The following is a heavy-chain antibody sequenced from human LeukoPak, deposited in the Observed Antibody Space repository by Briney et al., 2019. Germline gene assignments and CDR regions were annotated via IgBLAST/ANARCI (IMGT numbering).Heavy chain of an antibody. J-gene: IGHJ3*02. V-gene: IGHV3-30-3*01. CDR3: AYSSSSEAFDI. D-gene: IGHD6-6*01. Sequence: GGSLRLSCAASGFTFSSYAMHWVRQAPGKGLEWVAVISYDGINKYYADSVKGRFTISRDNSKNTLYLQMNSLRAEDTAVYYCAYSSSSEAFDIWGQGTMVTVSS. CDR1: GFTFSSYA. CDR2: ISYDGINK.